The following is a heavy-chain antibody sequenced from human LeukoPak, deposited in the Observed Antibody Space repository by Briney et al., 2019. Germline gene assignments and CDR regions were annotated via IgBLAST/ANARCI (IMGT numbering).Heavy chain of an antibody. CDR3: AKGGYYYDSSGHDY. CDR1: GFTFDDYA. CDR2: ISGDGGRT. Sequence: GGSLRLSCAASGFTFDDYAMRWVRQAPGKGLEWVSLISGDGGRTYYAEFVEGRFTISRDNSKNSLYLQMNSLRTEDTALYYCAKGGYYYDSSGHDYWGQGTLVTVSS. J-gene: IGHJ4*02. D-gene: IGHD3-22*01. V-gene: IGHV3-43*02.